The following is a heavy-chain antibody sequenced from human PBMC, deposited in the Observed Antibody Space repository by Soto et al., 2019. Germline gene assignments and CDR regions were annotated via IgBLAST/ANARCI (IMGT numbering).Heavy chain of an antibody. CDR3: ARSGDYCSSTSCYRYFDY. Sequence: SETLSLTCPVSGYSISSGYYWGWIRQPPGKGLEWIGSIYHSGNTYYNPSLKSRVTMSVDTSKNQFSLKLSSVTAADTAVYFCARSGDYCSSTSCYRYFDYWGQGTLVTVS. V-gene: IGHV4-38-2*01. CDR1: GYSISSGYY. CDR2: IYHSGNT. J-gene: IGHJ4*02. D-gene: IGHD2-2*01.